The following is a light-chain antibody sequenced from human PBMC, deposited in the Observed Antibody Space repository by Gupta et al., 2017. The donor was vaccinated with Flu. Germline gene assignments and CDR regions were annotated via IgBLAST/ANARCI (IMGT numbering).Light chain of an antibody. Sequence: DIVMTQSPDSLAVSLGERATNHCKSSQSVLYSPNNKNYLAWYQQKPGQPPKLLIYWASTRESGVPDPFSGSGSGTDFTLTISSLQAEDVAVYYCQQYYSTPPHTFGQGTKLEIK. CDR1: QSVLYSPNNKNY. CDR3: QQYYSTPPHT. J-gene: IGKJ2*01. CDR2: WAS. V-gene: IGKV4-1*01.